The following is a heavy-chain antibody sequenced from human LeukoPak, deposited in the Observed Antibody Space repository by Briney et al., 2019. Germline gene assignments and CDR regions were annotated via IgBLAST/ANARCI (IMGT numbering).Heavy chain of an antibody. CDR3: ARGDGEGYFDY. D-gene: IGHD4-17*01. CDR1: GFTFSSYG. J-gene: IGHJ4*02. CDR2: IWYDGSNK. V-gene: IGHV3-33*01. Sequence: PGGSLRLSCAASGFTFSSYGMHWVRQAPGKGLEWVAVIWYDGSNKYHADSVKGRFTISRDNSKITLYLQMNSLRAEDTAVYYCARGDGEGYFDYWGQGTLVTVSS.